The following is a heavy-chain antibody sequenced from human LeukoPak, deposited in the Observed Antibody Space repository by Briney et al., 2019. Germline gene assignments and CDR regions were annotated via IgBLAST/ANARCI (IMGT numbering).Heavy chain of an antibody. CDR3: ARDFDSYGYCLGY. V-gene: IGHV3-23*01. Sequence: GGSLRLSCAASGFTFSSYAMSWVRQAPGKGLEWVSTISDSGGSTYYADSLKGRFTISRDNYKNTLYLQMNSLRAEDTAVYYCARDFDSYGYCLGYWGQGTLVTVSS. J-gene: IGHJ4*02. CDR1: GFTFSSYA. D-gene: IGHD5-18*01. CDR2: ISDSGGST.